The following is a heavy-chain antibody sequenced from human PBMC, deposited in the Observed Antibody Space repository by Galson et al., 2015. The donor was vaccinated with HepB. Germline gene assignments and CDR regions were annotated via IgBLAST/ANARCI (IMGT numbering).Heavy chain of an antibody. CDR2: ISYDGSKK. CDR1: GFTFSSYA. J-gene: IGHJ5*02. D-gene: IGHD3-10*01. V-gene: IGHV3-30-3*01. CDR3: AGLLRNYYGSGSPRFDP. Sequence: SLRLSCAASGFTFSSYAMHWVRQAPGKGLEWVAVISYDGSKKYYADSVKGRFTISRDNSKNTLYLQMNSLRAEDTAVYYCAGLLRNYYGSGSPRFDPWGQGTLVTVSS.